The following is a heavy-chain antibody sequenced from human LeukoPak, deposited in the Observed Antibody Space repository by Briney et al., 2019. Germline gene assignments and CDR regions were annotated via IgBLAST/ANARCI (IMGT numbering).Heavy chain of an antibody. CDR3: ARDLEWLYPGGAFDI. V-gene: IGHV1-2*02. Sequence: ASVKVSCKASGYTFTDYGLSWVRQAPGQGLEGMGWINPNSGGTNYAQKFQGRVTMTRDTSISTAYMELSRLRSDDTAVYYCARDLEWLYPGGAFDIWGQGTMVTVSS. CDR1: GYTFTDYG. D-gene: IGHD3-3*01. CDR2: INPNSGGT. J-gene: IGHJ3*02.